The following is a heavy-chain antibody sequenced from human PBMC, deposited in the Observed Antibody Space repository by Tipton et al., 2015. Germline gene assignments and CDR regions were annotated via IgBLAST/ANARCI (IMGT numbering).Heavy chain of an antibody. D-gene: IGHD4-23*01. Sequence: TLSLTCTVSGDSISSSSYFWGWIRQPPGKGLEWIGSIYYSGSAYYNPSLKSRITISLNTSKNQFSLKMSSVTASDTAVYYCARARGRHGGLFDSWGQGTLVTVSS. CDR3: ARARGRHGGLFDS. CDR2: IYYSGSA. J-gene: IGHJ4*02. V-gene: IGHV4-39*01. CDR1: GDSISSSSYF.